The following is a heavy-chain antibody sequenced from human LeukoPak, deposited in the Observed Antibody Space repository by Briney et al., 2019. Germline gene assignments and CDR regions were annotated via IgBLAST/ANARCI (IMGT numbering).Heavy chain of an antibody. CDR3: ARGRLDCSSTSCYYYFDY. D-gene: IGHD2-2*01. V-gene: IGHV5-51*01. Sequence: GESLKISCKGSGYSFTSYWIGWARQMPGKGLEWMGIIYPGDSDTRYSPSFQGQVTISADKSISTAYLQWSSLKASDTAMYYCARGRLDCSSTSCYYYFDYWGQETLVTVSS. CDR2: IYPGDSDT. CDR1: GYSFTSYW. J-gene: IGHJ4*02.